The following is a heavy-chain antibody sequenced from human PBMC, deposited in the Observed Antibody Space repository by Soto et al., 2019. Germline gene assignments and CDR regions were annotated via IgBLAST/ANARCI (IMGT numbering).Heavy chain of an antibody. D-gene: IGHD6-19*01. V-gene: IGHV4-4*02. CDR3: AIETVAGRNY. CDR2: IYASGST. J-gene: IGHJ4*02. CDR1: GGSISTSNW. Sequence: PSETRSLTCAVSGGSISTSNWWSWLRQPPGKGLEWIGEIYASGSTNYNPSLKSRVTISVDKSKNQLSLKMMSVTAADTAVYYCAIETVAGRNYWGQGTLVTVSS.